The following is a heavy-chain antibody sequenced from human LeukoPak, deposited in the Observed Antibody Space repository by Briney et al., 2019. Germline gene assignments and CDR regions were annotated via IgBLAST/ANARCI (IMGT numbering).Heavy chain of an antibody. CDR3: ARSPVSGLLDY. CDR1: GGTFSSYA. J-gene: IGHJ4*02. D-gene: IGHD2-15*01. V-gene: IGHV1-69*05. Sequence: ASVEVSCKASGGTFSSYAISWVRQAPGQGLEWMGGIIPIFGTANYAQKFQGRVTITTDESTSTAYMELSSLRSEDTAVYYCARSPVSGLLDYWGQGTLVTVSS. CDR2: IIPIFGTA.